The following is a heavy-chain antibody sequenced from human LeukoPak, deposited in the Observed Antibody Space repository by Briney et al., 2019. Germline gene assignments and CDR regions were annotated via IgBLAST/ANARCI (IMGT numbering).Heavy chain of an antibody. CDR2: ITPIFGTA. CDR3: ASHYGEGYYYYYMDV. J-gene: IGHJ6*03. CDR1: GGTFSSYA. Sequence: SVKVSCKASGGTFSSYAISWVRQAPGQGLEWMGGITPIFGTANYAQKFQGRVTITTDESTSTAYMELSSLRSEDTAVYYCASHYGEGYYYYYMDVWGKGTTVTVSS. D-gene: IGHD4-17*01. V-gene: IGHV1-69*05.